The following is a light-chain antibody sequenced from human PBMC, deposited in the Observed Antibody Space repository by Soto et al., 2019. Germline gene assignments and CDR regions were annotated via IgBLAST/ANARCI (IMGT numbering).Light chain of an antibody. CDR2: INYDGTH. J-gene: IGLJ3*02. V-gene: IGLV4-69*01. Sequence: QLVLTQSPSASASLGASVKLTCTLRSGYSTYAIAWHQQQSEKGPRFLMKINYDGTHSKGDGFFDRFSGSSSGAERHLTISCLQSEDEADYYCQSLGTGIQVFGGGTKLTVL. CDR1: SGYSTYA. CDR3: QSLGTGIQV.